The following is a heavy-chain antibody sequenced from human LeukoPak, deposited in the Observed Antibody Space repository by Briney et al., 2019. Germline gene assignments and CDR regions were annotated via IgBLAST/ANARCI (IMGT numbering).Heavy chain of an antibody. J-gene: IGHJ6*03. Sequence: SVKVSCKASGGTFSSYAISWVRQAPGQGLEWMGRIIPIFGTANYAQKFQGRVTITTDESTSTAYMELSSLRSEDTAVYYCARVMQWLHGYYYYYMDVWGKGTTVTVSS. D-gene: IGHD6-19*01. V-gene: IGHV1-69*05. CDR3: ARVMQWLHGYYYYYMDV. CDR2: IIPIFGTA. CDR1: GGTFSSYA.